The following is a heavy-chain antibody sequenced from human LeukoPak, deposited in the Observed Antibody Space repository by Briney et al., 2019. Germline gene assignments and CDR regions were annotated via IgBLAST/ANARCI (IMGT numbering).Heavy chain of an antibody. Sequence: GGSLRLSCAASGLPFSNSWMNWVRQAPGKGLEWVSYISSSGSTIYYADSVKGRFTISRDNAKNSLYLQMNSLRAEDTAVYYCARSSGWYIPDYWGQGTLVTVSS. CDR1: GLPFSNSW. D-gene: IGHD6-19*01. CDR3: ARSSGWYIPDY. J-gene: IGHJ4*02. CDR2: ISSSGSTI. V-gene: IGHV3-48*03.